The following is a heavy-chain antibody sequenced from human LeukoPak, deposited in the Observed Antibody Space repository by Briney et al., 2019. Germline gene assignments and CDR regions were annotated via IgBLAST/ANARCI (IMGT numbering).Heavy chain of an antibody. V-gene: IGHV3-20*04. CDR2: INWNGGTT. J-gene: IGHJ4*02. Sequence: GGSLRLSCAASGFTFDDYGMAWVRQSPGKGLEWVSGINWNGGTTGYADSVKGRFTISRDNAKNSVYLQMNSLRAEDTALYYCARERSGSYYYFDYWGQGTLLTVSS. CDR3: ARERSGSYYYFDY. D-gene: IGHD1-26*01. CDR1: GFTFDDYG.